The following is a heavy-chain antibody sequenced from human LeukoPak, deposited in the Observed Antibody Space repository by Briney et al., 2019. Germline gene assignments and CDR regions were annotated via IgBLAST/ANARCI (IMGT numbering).Heavy chain of an antibody. J-gene: IGHJ6*02. CDR2: INPNSGGT. D-gene: IGHD2-2*01. CDR1: GYTFTGYY. CDR3: ARWDIVVVPAAISNPMDV. Sequence: ASVKVSCKASGYTFTGYYMHWVRQAPGQGLEWMGWINPNSGGTNYAQKFQGRVTMTRDTSISTAYMELSRLRSDDTAVYYCARWDIVVVPAAISNPMDVWGQGTTVTVFS. V-gene: IGHV1-2*02.